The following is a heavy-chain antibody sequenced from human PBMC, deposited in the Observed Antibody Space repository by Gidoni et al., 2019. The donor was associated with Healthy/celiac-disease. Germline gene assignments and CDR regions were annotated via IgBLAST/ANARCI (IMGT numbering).Heavy chain of an antibody. J-gene: IGHJ5*02. CDR2: IIPIFGTA. D-gene: IGHD2-2*01. CDR1: GGTFSSYA. V-gene: IGHV1-69*01. Sequence: QVQLVQSGAEVKKPGSSVKVSCKASGGTFSSYAISWVRQAPGQGLEWMGGIIPIFGTANYAQKFQGRVTITADESTSTAYMELSSLRSEDTAVYYCARDPPGDCSSTSCPNWFDPWGQGTLVTVSS. CDR3: ARDPPGDCSSTSCPNWFDP.